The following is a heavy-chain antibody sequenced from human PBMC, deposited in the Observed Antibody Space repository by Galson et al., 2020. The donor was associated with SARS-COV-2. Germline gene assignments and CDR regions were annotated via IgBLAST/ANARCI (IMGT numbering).Heavy chain of an antibody. Sequence: GESLKISCEVSGFTFSTYAMSWVRQAPGKGMEWVASISGSGGSTYAADSVKGRFTLSRDNSKNTLYLQMNNLRAEDTATYYCAKKGGSTWKTIYYYMDVWGNGTTVTVSS. V-gene: IGHV3-23*01. CDR1: GFTFSTYA. CDR3: AKKGGSTWKTIYYYMDV. CDR2: ISGSGGST. D-gene: IGHD1-1*01. J-gene: IGHJ6*03.